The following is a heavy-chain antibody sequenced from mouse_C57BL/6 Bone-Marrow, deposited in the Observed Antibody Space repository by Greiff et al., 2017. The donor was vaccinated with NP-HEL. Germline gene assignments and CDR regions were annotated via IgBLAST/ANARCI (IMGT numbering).Heavy chain of an antibody. CDR3: AIEGVYTGDY. CDR2: IDPSDSYT. Sequence: QVQLQQPGAELVMPGASVTLSCKASGYTFTSYWMHWVKQRPGQGLEWIGEIDPSDSYTNYNQKFKGKSTLTVDKSSSTAYMQLSSLTSEDSAVYYCAIEGVYTGDYWGQGTTLTVSS. D-gene: IGHD2-1*01. CDR1: GYTFTSYW. J-gene: IGHJ2*01. V-gene: IGHV1-69*01.